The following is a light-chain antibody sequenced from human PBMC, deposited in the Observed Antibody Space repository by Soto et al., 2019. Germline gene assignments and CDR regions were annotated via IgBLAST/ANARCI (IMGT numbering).Light chain of an antibody. CDR1: SSNIGAGYD. CDR2: DNT. J-gene: IGLJ2*01. Sequence: QPVLTQPPSVSGAPGQRVTISCTGSSSNIGAGYDVHWYQQLPGTAPKLLISDNTNRPSGVPDRFSGSILGSKAALTITGAQADDESVYYCVLYMKGDIRVFGGGTQLTVL. V-gene: IGLV1-40*01. CDR3: VLYMKGDIRV.